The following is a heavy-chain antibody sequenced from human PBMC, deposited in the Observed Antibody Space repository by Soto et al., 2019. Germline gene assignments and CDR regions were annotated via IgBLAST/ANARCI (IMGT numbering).Heavy chain of an antibody. D-gene: IGHD3-10*01. V-gene: IGHV4-59*01. CDR1: GGSISSYY. Sequence: QVQLQESGPGLVKPSETLSLTCTVSGGSISSYYWSWIRQPPGKGLEWIGYIDYTGSTNYNPSLKSRVTISVDASKNQFSQRLSSLTAADTAVYYCARTFDRGVVDFWGQGTLVTVSS. CDR3: ARTFDRGVVDF. J-gene: IGHJ4*02. CDR2: IDYTGST.